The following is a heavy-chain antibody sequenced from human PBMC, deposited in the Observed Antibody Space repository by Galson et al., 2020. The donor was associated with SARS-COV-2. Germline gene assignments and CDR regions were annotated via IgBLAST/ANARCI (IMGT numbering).Heavy chain of an antibody. J-gene: IGHJ4*02. CDR1: GGSISSYY. V-gene: IGHV4-59*01. D-gene: IGHD3-3*01. CDR2: IYYSGST. CDR3: ARAAQTYYDFWSGYYNAPHFDY. Sequence: SETLSLTCTVSGGSISSYYWIWIRQPPGKGLEWIGYIYYSGSTNYNPSLKSRVTISVDTSKNQFSLKLSSVTAADTAVYYCARAAQTYYDFWSGYYNAPHFDYWGQGTLVTVSS.